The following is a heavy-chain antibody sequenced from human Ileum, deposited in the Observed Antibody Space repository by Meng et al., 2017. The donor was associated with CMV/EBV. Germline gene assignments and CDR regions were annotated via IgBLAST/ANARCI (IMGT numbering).Heavy chain of an antibody. Sequence: ASAKVFCKASGYTFTGHYMHWVRHAPGQGLGWMGWINPNSGGTNYAQKFQSRVTITRDTSNSTAYMELSRLRTDDTAVYYCARVYADSSPDYWGQGTLVTVSS. CDR3: ARVYADSSPDY. J-gene: IGHJ4*02. CDR1: GYTFTGHY. CDR2: INPNSGGT. D-gene: IGHD2-8*01. V-gene: IGHV1-2*02.